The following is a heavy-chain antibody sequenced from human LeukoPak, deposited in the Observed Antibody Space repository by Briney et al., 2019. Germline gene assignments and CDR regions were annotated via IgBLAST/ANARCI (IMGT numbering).Heavy chain of an antibody. Sequence: GGSLRLSCAASGLTFNTYAMHWVRQAPGKGLEWVAVTSYDGSKKFYADSVKGRFTISRDRLNDMLYLQMSSLRDDDTGVYYCTRSGRGAFFKAYFDYWGQGTLVTVSS. CDR3: TRSGRGAFFKAYFDY. CDR2: TSYDGSKK. V-gene: IGHV3-30*07. D-gene: IGHD2/OR15-2a*01. CDR1: GLTFNTYA. J-gene: IGHJ4*02.